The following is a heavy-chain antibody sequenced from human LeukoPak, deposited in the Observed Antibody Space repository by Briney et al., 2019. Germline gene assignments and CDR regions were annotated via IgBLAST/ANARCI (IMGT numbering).Heavy chain of an antibody. CDR3: ARDKKDSSGWYGAFDY. D-gene: IGHD6-19*01. CDR2: IYTSGST. J-gene: IGHJ4*02. Sequence: SETLSLTCTVSGGSISSSSYYWGWLPQPPGKGLEWIGRIYTSGSTNYNPSLKSRVTMSVDTSKNQFSLKLSSVTAADTAVYYCARDKKDSSGWYGAFDYWGQGTLVTVSS. CDR1: GGSISSSSYY. V-gene: IGHV4-39*07.